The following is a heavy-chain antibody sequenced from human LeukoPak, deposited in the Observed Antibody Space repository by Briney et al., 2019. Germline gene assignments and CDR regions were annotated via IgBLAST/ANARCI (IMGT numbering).Heavy chain of an antibody. J-gene: IGHJ4*02. Sequence: GESLKISCKGSGYSFTSYWIGWVRQMPGKGLEWMGIIYPGDSDTRYSPSFQGQVTISADKSISTAYLQWSSLKASDTAMYYCARATYDFWSGRLYFDYWGQGTLVTVSS. D-gene: IGHD3-3*01. CDR2: IYPGDSDT. V-gene: IGHV5-51*01. CDR3: ARATYDFWSGRLYFDY. CDR1: GYSFTSYW.